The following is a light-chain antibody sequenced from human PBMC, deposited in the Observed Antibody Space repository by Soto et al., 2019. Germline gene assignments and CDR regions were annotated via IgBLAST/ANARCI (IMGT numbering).Light chain of an antibody. CDR3: GLYTSSSLYV. Sequence: QSALTQPPSVSGSPGQSVTISCTGTSSDVGSYNRVSWYQQPPGTAPKLMIYEVSNRPSGVPDRFSGSKSGNTASLTISGLQAEDEADYYCGLYTSSSLYVFGTGTKVTVL. V-gene: IGLV2-18*01. J-gene: IGLJ1*01. CDR1: SSDVGSYNR. CDR2: EVS.